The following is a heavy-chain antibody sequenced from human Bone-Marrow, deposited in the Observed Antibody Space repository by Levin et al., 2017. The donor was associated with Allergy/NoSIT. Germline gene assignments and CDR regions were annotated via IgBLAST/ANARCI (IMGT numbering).Heavy chain of an antibody. CDR2: FYTSDDT. V-gene: IGHV4-4*07. Sequence: SQTLSLTCTVSGDSVSSHYWNWIRQPAGKGLEWVGRFYTSDDTNYNPSLKSRVTMSFDTSKNHFSLKLTSVTAADTAGYCCARGGRSNWDNERCYSRNAFNIWGRGTMVTVSS. CDR1: GDSVSSHY. J-gene: IGHJ3*02. D-gene: IGHD2-21*01. CDR3: ARGGRSNWDNERCYSRNAFNI.